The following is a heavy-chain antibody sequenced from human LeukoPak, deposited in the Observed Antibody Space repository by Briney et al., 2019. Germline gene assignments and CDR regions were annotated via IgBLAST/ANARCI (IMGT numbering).Heavy chain of an antibody. D-gene: IGHD3-10*01. CDR3: ARDPYYGSGNLHDY. V-gene: IGHV3-11*06. CDR1: GFTFSDYY. J-gene: IGHJ4*02. CDR2: ISNNSSYT. Sequence: PGGSLRLSCAASGFTFSDYYMSWIRQAPGKGLEWVSYISNNSSYTNYADSVKGRFTISRDNAKNSLYLQMNSLRAEDTAVYYCARDPYYGSGNLHDYWGQGTLVTVSS.